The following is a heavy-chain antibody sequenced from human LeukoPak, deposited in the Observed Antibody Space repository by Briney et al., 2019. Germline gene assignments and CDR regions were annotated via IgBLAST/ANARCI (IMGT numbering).Heavy chain of an antibody. V-gene: IGHV4-31*03. J-gene: IGHJ3*02. D-gene: IGHD3-10*01. CDR2: IYYSGST. CDR3: ARDTMVRGKGAFDI. Sequence: PSQTLSLTCTVSGGSISSGGYYWSWIRRHPGKGLEWIGYIYYSGSTYYNPSLKSRVTISVDTSKNQFSLKLSSVTAADTAVYYCARDTMVRGKGAFDIWGQGTMVTVSS. CDR1: GGSISSGGYY.